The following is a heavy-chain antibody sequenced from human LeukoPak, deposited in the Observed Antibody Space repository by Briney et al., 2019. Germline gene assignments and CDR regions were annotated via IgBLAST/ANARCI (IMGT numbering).Heavy chain of an antibody. CDR1: GYTFTSYA. CDR3: ARESSLLWFGARGGYFDY. J-gene: IGHJ4*02. Sequence: ASVKVSCKASGYTFTSYAMHWVRQAPGQRLEWMGWINAGNGNTKYSQKFQGRVTITRDTSASTAYMELSSLRSEDTAVYYCARESSLLWFGARGGYFDYWGQGTLVTVSS. D-gene: IGHD3-10*01. V-gene: IGHV1-3*01. CDR2: INAGNGNT.